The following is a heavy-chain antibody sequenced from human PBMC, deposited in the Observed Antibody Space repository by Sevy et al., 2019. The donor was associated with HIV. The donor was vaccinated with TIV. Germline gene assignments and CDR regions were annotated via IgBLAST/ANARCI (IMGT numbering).Heavy chain of an antibody. V-gene: IGHV3-53*01. CDR3: ARERSSTYYDFWSGYSPGAFDI. J-gene: IGHJ3*02. Sequence: GGSLRLSCAASGFTVSSNYMSWVRQAPGKGLEWVSVIYSGGSTYYADSVKVRFTISRDNSKNTLYLQMNSLRAEDTAVYYCARERSSTYYDFWSGYSPGAFDIWGQGTMVTVSS. D-gene: IGHD3-3*01. CDR2: IYSGGST. CDR1: GFTVSSNY.